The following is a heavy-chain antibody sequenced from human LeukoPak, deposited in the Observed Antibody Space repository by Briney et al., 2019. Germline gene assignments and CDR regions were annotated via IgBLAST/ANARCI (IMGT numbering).Heavy chain of an antibody. Sequence: SETLSLTCTVSGGSISSYYWSWIRQPAGKGLEWIGHIYSTGSTNYNPSLNSRVTISVDTSKNQFSLKLSSVTAADTAVYYCARGGRLPPDYWGQGTLVTVSS. CDR1: GGSISSYY. V-gene: IGHV4-4*07. CDR2: IYSTGST. CDR3: ARGGRLPPDY. J-gene: IGHJ4*02. D-gene: IGHD1-26*01.